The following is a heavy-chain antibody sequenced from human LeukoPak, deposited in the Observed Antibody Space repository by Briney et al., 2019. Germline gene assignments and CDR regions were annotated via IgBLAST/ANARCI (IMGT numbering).Heavy chain of an antibody. CDR3: AKERRYYYDSSGLNY. D-gene: IGHD3-22*01. CDR2: IHHDGSNK. CDR1: GFTFSSYG. Sequence: PGGSLRLSCAASGFTFSSYGMHWVRQAPGKGLDWVALIHHDGSNKYYADSVKGRFTISRDNSKNTLYLQVNSLRAEDTAVYYCAKERRYYYDSSGLNYWGQGTLVTVSS. V-gene: IGHV3-30*02. J-gene: IGHJ4*02.